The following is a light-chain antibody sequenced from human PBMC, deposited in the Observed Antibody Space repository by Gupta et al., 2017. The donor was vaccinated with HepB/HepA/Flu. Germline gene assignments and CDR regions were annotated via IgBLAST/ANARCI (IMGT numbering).Light chain of an antibody. J-gene: IGKJ4*01. CDR1: QSVSSY. V-gene: IGKV3-11*01. Sequence: IVLTQSPATLSFSPGERATRSCRASQSVSSYLAWYQQKPVQAPRLLIYHASNRDTGIPARFSGSGCWTDFALTISSREPEDFAVYYCQQRSNWPPLTFGGGTKVEIK. CDR3: QQRSNWPPLT. CDR2: HAS.